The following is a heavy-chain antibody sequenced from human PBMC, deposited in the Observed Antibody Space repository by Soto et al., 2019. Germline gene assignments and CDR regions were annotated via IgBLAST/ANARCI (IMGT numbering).Heavy chain of an antibody. Sequence: EVQLVESGGGLIQPGGSLRLSCAASGFSVSSNHMSWVRQAPGKGLEWVSVIYSGGSTDYADSVKGRFTISRDKSKNTLYLQMNSLRAEDTAVYYCARSVTVALDYWGHGTLVTVSS. V-gene: IGHV3-53*01. CDR3: ARSVTVALDY. CDR2: IYSGGST. J-gene: IGHJ4*01. D-gene: IGHD2-15*01. CDR1: GFSVSSNH.